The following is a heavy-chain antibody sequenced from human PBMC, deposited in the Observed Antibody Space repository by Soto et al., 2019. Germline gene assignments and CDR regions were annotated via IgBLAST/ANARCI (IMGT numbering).Heavy chain of an antibody. V-gene: IGHV3-23*01. J-gene: IGHJ4*02. CDR3: AEFMGSGSAATEEYYFDY. Sequence: GGSLRLSCAASGFTFSSYAMSWVRQAPGKGLEWVSAISGSGGSTYYADSVKGRFTISRDNSKNTLYLQMNSLRAEGTAVYDWAEFMGSGSAATEEYYFDYWGQGTMVTVSS. CDR2: ISGSGGST. CDR1: GFTFSSYA. D-gene: IGHD2-2*01.